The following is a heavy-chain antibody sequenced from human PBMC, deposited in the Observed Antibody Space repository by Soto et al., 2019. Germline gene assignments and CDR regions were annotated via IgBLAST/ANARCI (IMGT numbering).Heavy chain of an antibody. J-gene: IGHJ6*03. Sequence: SETLSLTCAVYGGSFSGYYWSWIRQPPGKGLEWIGEINHSGSTNYNPSLKSRVTISVDTSKNQFSLKMSSVTAADTAVYYCARVDTAMGYYYYYYMDVWGKGTTVTVSS. CDR3: ARVDTAMGYYYYYYMDV. CDR1: GGSFSGYY. D-gene: IGHD5-18*01. CDR2: INHSGST. V-gene: IGHV4-34*01.